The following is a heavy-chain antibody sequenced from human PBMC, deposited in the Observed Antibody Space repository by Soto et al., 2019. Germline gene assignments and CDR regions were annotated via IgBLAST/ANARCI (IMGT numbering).Heavy chain of an antibody. CDR2: IGTSSSTI. V-gene: IGHV3-48*02. D-gene: IGHD1-1*01. CDR1: GFTFSSYS. Sequence: EVQLVESGGGLVQPGGSLRLSCAASGFTFSSYSMNWVRQAPGKGLEWVSCIGTSSSTIYYADSEKGRFTISRDNAKKSLYLQMNSLRDEDTAVYYCARVSRWDDNNFDWSQGTLVTDSS. J-gene: IGHJ4*02. CDR3: ARVSRWDDNNFD.